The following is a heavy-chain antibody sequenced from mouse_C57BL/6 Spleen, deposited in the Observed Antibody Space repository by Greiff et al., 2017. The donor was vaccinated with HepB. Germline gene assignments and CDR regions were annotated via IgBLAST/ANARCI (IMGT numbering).Heavy chain of an antibody. CDR3: ARCYPYYFDY. V-gene: IGHV1-81*01. CDR2: IYPRSGNT. CDR1: GYTFTSYG. J-gene: IGHJ2*01. Sequence: VQLVESGAELARPGASVKLSCKASGYTFTSYGISWVKQRTGQGLEWIGEIYPRSGNTYYNEKFKGKATLTADKSSSTAYMELRSLTSEDSEVYFCARCYPYYFDYWGQGTTLTVSS. D-gene: IGHD1-1*01.